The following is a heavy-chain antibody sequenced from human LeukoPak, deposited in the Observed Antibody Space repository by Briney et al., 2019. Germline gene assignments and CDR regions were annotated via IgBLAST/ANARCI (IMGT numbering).Heavy chain of an antibody. D-gene: IGHD2-2*01. CDR1: GYTFTSYG. Sequence: ASVKVSCKASGYTFTSYGISWVRQAPGQGLEWMGWISACNGNTNYAQKLQGRVTMTTDTSTSTAYMELRSLRSDDTAVYYCARDILVVPAAHDAFDIWGQGTMVTVSS. CDR3: ARDILVVPAAHDAFDI. J-gene: IGHJ3*02. V-gene: IGHV1-18*01. CDR2: ISACNGNT.